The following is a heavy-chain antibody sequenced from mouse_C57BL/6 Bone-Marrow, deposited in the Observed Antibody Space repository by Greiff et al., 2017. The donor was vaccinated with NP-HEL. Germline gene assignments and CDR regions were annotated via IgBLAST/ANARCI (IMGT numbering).Heavy chain of an antibody. CDR2: IYPGNSDT. D-gene: IGHD2-1*01. V-gene: IGHV1-5*01. Sequence: EVQLQQSGTVLARPGASVKMSCKTSGYTFTSYWMHWVKQRPGQGLEWIGAIYPGNSDTSYNQKFKGKAKLTAVTSARTAYMELSSLTKEDSAVYYCLLSLYAMDYWGQGTSVTVSS. CDR3: LLSLYAMDY. J-gene: IGHJ4*01. CDR1: GYTFTSYW.